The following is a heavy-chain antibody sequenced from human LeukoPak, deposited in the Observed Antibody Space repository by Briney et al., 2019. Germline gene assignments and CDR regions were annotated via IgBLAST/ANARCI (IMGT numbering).Heavy chain of an antibody. V-gene: IGHV1-69*06. J-gene: IGHJ6*03. CDR1: GGTLSSYA. CDR3: AKDSKIVGATFRSYHYMDV. D-gene: IGHD1-26*01. CDR2: IIPIFDTA. Sequence: VASVKVSCKASGGTLSSYAIRWVRQASGQGLEWMEGIIPIFDTANYAQKFQGRVTITADKSTSTAYMELSSLRAEDTAVYYCAKDSKIVGATFRSYHYMDVWGKGTAVTVSS.